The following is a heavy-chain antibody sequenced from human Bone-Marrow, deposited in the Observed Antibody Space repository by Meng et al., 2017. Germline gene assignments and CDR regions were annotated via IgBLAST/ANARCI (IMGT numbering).Heavy chain of an antibody. D-gene: IGHD4-23*01. J-gene: IGHJ5*02. Sequence: QVQLVTSGVDVKKPGASVRVTCKASGYIYPNYDLNWVRQAAGQGPEWMGWLNPRTGNTGYAQKFQGRVTLTRDTSRSTAYMELSSLTSDDTAIYYCARDYGGNSGRFDPWGQGTLVTVSS. CDR1: GYIYPNYD. CDR2: LNPRTGNT. V-gene: IGHV1-8*01. CDR3: ARDYGGNSGRFDP.